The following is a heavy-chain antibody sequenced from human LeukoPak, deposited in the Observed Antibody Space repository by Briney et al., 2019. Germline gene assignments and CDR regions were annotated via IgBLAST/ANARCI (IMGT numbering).Heavy chain of an antibody. D-gene: IGHD5-18*01. CDR2: ISSSGSTI. Sequence: GGSLRLSCAASGFTFSSYEMNWVRQAPGKGLEWVSHISSSGSTIYYADSVKGRFTISRDNAKNSLYLQMNSLRAEDTAVYYCARLEYSYGYGPYYYYYMDVWGKGTTVTVSS. J-gene: IGHJ6*03. CDR1: GFTFSSYE. V-gene: IGHV3-48*03. CDR3: ARLEYSYGYGPYYYYYMDV.